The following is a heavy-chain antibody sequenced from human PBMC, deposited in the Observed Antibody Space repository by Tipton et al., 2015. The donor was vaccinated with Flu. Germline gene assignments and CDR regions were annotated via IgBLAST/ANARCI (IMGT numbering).Heavy chain of an antibody. J-gene: IGHJ4*02. Sequence: SLRLSCEASGFTFSSYGMHWVRQTPGKGLEWVAYMWFDGSYIQYADSVKGRFTIPRDNSKNTLFLQMNSLRFEDTAIYHCAREMEEFYFDYWGQGALVIVSS. CDR2: MWFDGSYI. CDR3: AREMEEFYFDY. V-gene: IGHV3-33*08. D-gene: IGHD1-1*01. CDR1: GFTFSSYG.